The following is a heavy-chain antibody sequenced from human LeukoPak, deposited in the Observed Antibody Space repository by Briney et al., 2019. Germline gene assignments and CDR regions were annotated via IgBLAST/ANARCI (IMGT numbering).Heavy chain of an antibody. CDR3: ARDDFWSGRDY. CDR2: IIPIFGTA. J-gene: IGHJ4*02. CDR1: GGTLSSYA. Sequence: SVKVSCKASGGTLSSYAISWVRQPPGQGREWMGRIIPIFGTAQYAQKFQGRVPITTGESPSPASIELSSLRSEDTAVYYCARDDFWSGRDYWGQGTLVTVSS. V-gene: IGHV1-69*05. D-gene: IGHD3-3*01.